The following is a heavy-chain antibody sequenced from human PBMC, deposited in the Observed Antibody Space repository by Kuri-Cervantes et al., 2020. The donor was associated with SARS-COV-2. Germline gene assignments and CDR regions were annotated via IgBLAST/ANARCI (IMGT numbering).Heavy chain of an antibody. J-gene: IGHJ4*02. V-gene: IGHV4-61*01. CDR2: IYHTRSP. CDR3: ARSPYDFWSGSWG. CDR1: GGSVSDRNSY. Sequence: SETLSLTCTVSGGSVSDRNSYWTWIRQSPGKGLEWIGYIYHTRSPTYSPSLKSRVTISLDKPKDQFSLRLTSVTAADTAVYYCARSPYDFWSGSWGWGQGTLVTVSS. D-gene: IGHD3-3*01.